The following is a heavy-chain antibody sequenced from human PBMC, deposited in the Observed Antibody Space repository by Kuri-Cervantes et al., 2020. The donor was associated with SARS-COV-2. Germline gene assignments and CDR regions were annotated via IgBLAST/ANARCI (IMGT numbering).Heavy chain of an antibody. D-gene: IGHD1-1*01. CDR1: GYTFSGYH. CDR3: ARGRGGTPHSPGGF. Sequence: ASVKVSCKASGYTFSGYHIHWVRQAPGQGLEWMGWINPNDGGTKYAQKFQDWVTMTRDTSVTTVYLDLSRLKSDDTAVYYCARGRGGTPHSPGGFWGQGTLVTVSS. CDR2: INPNDGGT. J-gene: IGHJ4*02. V-gene: IGHV1-2*04.